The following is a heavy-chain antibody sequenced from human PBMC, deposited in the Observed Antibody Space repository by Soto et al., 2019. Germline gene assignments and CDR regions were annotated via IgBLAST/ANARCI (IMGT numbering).Heavy chain of an antibody. CDR2: FSGSGDGT. Sequence: PGGSLRLSCAATGFTLRTNGMRWVRQAPGKGLEWVSFFSGSGDGTWYADSVTGRFTISRDNSKNTIYLQMNSLRLEDTAVYYCVKDPVSGGSGGAWFDYWGQGTLVTVSS. J-gene: IGHJ4*02. CDR1: GFTLRTNG. CDR3: VKDPVSGGSGGAWFDY. D-gene: IGHD2-21*02. V-gene: IGHV3-23*01.